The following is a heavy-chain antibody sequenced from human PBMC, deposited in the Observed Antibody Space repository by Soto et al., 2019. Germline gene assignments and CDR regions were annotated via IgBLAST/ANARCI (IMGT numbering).Heavy chain of an antibody. Sequence: LGESLKISCKGSGYSFTSYWIGWVRQMPGKGLEWMGIIYPGDSDTRYSPSFQGQVTISADKSISTAYLQWSSLKASDTAMYYCARVITMVRGVIIKDVSRPYYYYGMDVWGQGTTVTVSS. V-gene: IGHV5-51*01. J-gene: IGHJ6*02. CDR1: GYSFTSYW. CDR2: IYPGDSDT. D-gene: IGHD3-10*01. CDR3: ARVITMVRGVIIKDVSRPYYYYGMDV.